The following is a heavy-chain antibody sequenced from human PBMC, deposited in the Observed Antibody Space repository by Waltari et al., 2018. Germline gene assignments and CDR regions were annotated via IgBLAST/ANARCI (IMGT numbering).Heavy chain of an antibody. V-gene: IGHV3-66*02. J-gene: IGHJ4*02. Sequence: EVQLVESGGDLVQPGGSLRLYCAASGFSVSSNYLAWVRQAPGKGLEWVSLIYPGGSTYYADSVKGRFTISRDNSKNTLYHQMNSLRVEDTAVYYCALRRRINLWSPFDHWGQGTLVTVSS. CDR3: ALRRRINLWSPFDH. CDR2: IYPGGST. D-gene: IGHD5-18*01. CDR1: GFSVSSNY.